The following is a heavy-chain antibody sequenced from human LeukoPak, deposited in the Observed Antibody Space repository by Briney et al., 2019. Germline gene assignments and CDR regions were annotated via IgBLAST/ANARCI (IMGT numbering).Heavy chain of an antibody. Sequence: SETLSLTCTVSGGSISSYYWSWIRQPPGKGLEWIGYIYYSGSTNYNPSPKSRVTISVDTSKNQFSLKLSSVTAADTAVYYCARDRSGSYYGGPYYYYGMDVWGQGTTVTVSS. V-gene: IGHV4-59*01. D-gene: IGHD1-26*01. CDR1: GGSISSYY. J-gene: IGHJ6*02. CDR2: IYYSGST. CDR3: ARDRSGSYYGGPYYYYGMDV.